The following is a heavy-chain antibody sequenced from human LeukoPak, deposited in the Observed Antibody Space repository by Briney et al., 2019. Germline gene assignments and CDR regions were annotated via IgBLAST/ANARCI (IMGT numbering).Heavy chain of an antibody. D-gene: IGHD3-22*01. CDR3: VKDLGGYDSSGYRDY. CDR2: ISVSGHKT. J-gene: IGHJ4*02. Sequence: GGSLRLSCAASGFTFSSYSMSWVRQAPGKGLEWVSGISVSGHKTYHADSVKGRFTISRDNSKNMVYLQMNSLRAEDTAVYYCVKDLGGYDSSGYRDYWGQGTLVTVSS. V-gene: IGHV3-23*01. CDR1: GFTFSSYS.